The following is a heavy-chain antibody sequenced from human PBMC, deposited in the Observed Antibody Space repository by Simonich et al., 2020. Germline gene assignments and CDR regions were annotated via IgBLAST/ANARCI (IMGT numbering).Heavy chain of an antibody. J-gene: IGHJ4*02. Sequence: QVQLVQSGAEVKKPGASVKVSCKASGYPFTSYGISWVRQAPGQGLEWMGWIITYNGNTNYAQKLQGRVTMTTNTSTSTAYMELRRLRSDDTAVYYCARASRGTWWYYYFDYWGQGTLVTVSS. CDR1: GYPFTSYG. V-gene: IGHV1-18*01. D-gene: IGHD2-15*01. CDR2: IITYNGNT. CDR3: ARASRGTWWYYYFDY.